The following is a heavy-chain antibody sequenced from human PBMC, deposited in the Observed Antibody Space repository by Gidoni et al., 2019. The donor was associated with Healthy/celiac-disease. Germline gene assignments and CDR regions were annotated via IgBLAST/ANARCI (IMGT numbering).Heavy chain of an antibody. CDR2: IAYDGSNK. CDR1: GFTFSSYA. D-gene: IGHD3-22*01. V-gene: IGHV3-30*01. J-gene: IGHJ4*02. Sequence: QVQLVESGGGVVQPGRSLRLSCAASGFTFSSYALHWVRQAPGKGLEWVAVIAYDGSNKYYADSVKGRFTISRDNSKNTLYLQMNSLRAEDTAVYYCARPGITMRVVAPIYFDYWGQGTLVTVSS. CDR3: ARPGITMRVVAPIYFDY.